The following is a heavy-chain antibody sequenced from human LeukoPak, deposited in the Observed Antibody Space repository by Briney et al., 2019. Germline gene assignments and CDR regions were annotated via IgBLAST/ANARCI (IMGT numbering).Heavy chain of an antibody. D-gene: IGHD1-14*01. V-gene: IGHV4-34*01. CDR2: INHSGST. CDR3: ARDPGGY. J-gene: IGHJ4*02. Sequence: SETLSLTCAAYGGSFSDYYWSWIRQPPGKGLEWIGEINHSGSTNYNPSLKSRVTISVDTSKNQFSLKLTSVTAADTAVYYCARDPGGYWGQGTLVTVSS. CDR1: GGSFSDYY.